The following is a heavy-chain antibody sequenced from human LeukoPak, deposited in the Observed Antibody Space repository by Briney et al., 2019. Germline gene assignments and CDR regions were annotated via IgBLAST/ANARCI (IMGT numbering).Heavy chain of an antibody. J-gene: IGHJ6*03. CDR1: GFTFSSYW. Sequence: PGGSLRLSCAASGFTFSSYWMHWVRQAPGKGLVWVSRINSDGSSTSYADSVKGRFTISRDNAKNTLYLQMNSLRAEDTAVYYCARRSSGPLYYYYYYMDVWGKGTTVTVS. D-gene: IGHD3-22*01. CDR2: INSDGSST. CDR3: ARRSSGPLYYYYYYMDV. V-gene: IGHV3-74*01.